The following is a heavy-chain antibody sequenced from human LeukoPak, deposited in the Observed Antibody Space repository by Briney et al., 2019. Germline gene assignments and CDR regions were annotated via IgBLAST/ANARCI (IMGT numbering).Heavy chain of an antibody. CDR1: GGSFSGYY. CDR3: ARTGWQLAYYYYYYMDV. CDR2: INHSGST. V-gene: IGHV4-34*01. J-gene: IGHJ6*03. Sequence: PSETLSLTCAVYGGSFSGYYWSWIRQPPGKGLEWIGEINHSGSTNYNPSLKSRVTISVDTSKNQFSPKLSSVTAADTAVYYCARTGWQLAYYYYYYMDVWGKGTTVTVSS. D-gene: IGHD6-13*01.